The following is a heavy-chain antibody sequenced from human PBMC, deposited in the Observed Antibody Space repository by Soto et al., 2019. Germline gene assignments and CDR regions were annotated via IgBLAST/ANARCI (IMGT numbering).Heavy chain of an antibody. Sequence: GGSLRLSCAASGFTFSSYAMSWVRQAPGKGLEWVSAISGSGGSTYYADSVKGRFTISRDNSKNTLYLQMNSLRAEDTAVYYCAKDGHTYYYDSSGYYYPDYFDYWGQGTLVTVPQ. J-gene: IGHJ4*02. V-gene: IGHV3-23*01. CDR2: ISGSGGST. CDR3: AKDGHTYYYDSSGYYYPDYFDY. CDR1: GFTFSSYA. D-gene: IGHD3-22*01.